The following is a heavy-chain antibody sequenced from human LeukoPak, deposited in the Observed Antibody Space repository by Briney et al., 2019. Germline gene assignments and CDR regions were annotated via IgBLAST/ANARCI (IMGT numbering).Heavy chain of an antibody. CDR1: GYSIASLDY. J-gene: IGHJ4*02. CDR3: ARCHGSEWYCDL. V-gene: IGHV4-38-2*01. Sequence: KPSETLSLTCAVSGYSIASLDYWGWIRQPPGKGLEWIATIFHGGTIYYSASASLESRLTISMDPSKNQISLTMRSVSAADTAVYYCARCHGSEWYCDLWGQGTLVTVSS. CDR2: IFHGGTI. D-gene: IGHD6-19*01.